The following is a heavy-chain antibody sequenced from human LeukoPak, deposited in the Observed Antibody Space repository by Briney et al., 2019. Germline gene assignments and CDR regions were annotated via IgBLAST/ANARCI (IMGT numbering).Heavy chain of an antibody. J-gene: IGHJ6*03. Sequence: SETLSLTCTVSGGSISSYYWSWLRQPPGKGLEWIGYIYYSGSTNYNPSLKSRVTISVDTSKNQFSLKLSSVTAADTAVYYCASSNHVYYMDVWGKGTTVTVSS. CDR2: IYYSGST. V-gene: IGHV4-59*01. CDR3: ASSNHVYYMDV. CDR1: GGSISSYY. D-gene: IGHD1-14*01.